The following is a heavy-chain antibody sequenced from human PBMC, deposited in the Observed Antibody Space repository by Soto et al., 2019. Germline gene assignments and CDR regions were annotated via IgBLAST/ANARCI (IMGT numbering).Heavy chain of an antibody. V-gene: IGHV3-48*02. CDR1: GFTFSSYS. CDR2: ISSSSTGM. CDR3: TRAGRGAVVVGDLGYFYYGMDV. Sequence: LRLSCAASGFTFSSYSMKWVRQAPGKGLEWVSHISSSSTGMYYADSVKGRFIVSRDNAKNSLYLQMNNLRDEDTAVYYCTRAGRGAVVVGDLGYFYYGMDVWGQGTTVTVSS. D-gene: IGHD2-15*01. J-gene: IGHJ6*02.